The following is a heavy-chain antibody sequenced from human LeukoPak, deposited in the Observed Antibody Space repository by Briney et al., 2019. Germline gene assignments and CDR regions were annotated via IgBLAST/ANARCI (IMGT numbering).Heavy chain of an antibody. CDR3: ARGSDYYDSSGYYYVKAFDI. Sequence: PSETLSLTCAVYGGSFSGYYWSWIRQPPGKGLEWFGEINHSGSTNYNPSLKSRVTISVDTSKNQFSLKLSSVTAADTAVYYCARGSDYYDSSGYYYVKAFDIWGQGTMVTVSS. V-gene: IGHV4-34*01. CDR2: INHSGST. J-gene: IGHJ3*02. D-gene: IGHD3-22*01. CDR1: GGSFSGYY.